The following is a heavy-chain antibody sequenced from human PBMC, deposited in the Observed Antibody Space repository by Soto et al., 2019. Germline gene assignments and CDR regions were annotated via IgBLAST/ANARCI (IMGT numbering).Heavy chain of an antibody. CDR3: TRHEGGAAADRPLDY. CDR2: IYYSGST. V-gene: IGHV4-39*01. J-gene: IGHJ4*02. D-gene: IGHD6-13*01. Sequence: PSETLSLTCTVSGGSIRSSTYYWGWIRQPPGKGQKWIGSIYYSGSTHNTPSLKSRVTMSVDTYTNQFSLKLNSVTAADTAVYYCTRHEGGAAADRPLDYWGQGTLVTVSS. CDR1: GGSIRSSTYY.